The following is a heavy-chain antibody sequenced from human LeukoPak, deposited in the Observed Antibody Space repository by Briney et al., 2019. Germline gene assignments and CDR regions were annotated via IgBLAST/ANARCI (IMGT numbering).Heavy chain of an antibody. J-gene: IGHJ3*02. CDR3: ARDFYDSSGYYLPMDDAFDI. Sequence: ASVKVSCKASGYTFTSYGISWVRQAPGQGLEWMGWISAYNGNTNYAQKLQGRVTMTTDTSTSTAYMELRSLRSDDTAVYYCARDFYDSSGYYLPMDDAFDIWGQGTMVTVSS. CDR2: ISAYNGNT. V-gene: IGHV1-18*01. D-gene: IGHD3-22*01. CDR1: GYTFTSYG.